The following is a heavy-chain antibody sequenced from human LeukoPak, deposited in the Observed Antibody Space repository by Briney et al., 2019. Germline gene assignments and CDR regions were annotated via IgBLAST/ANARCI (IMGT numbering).Heavy chain of an antibody. D-gene: IGHD3-10*01. CDR2: IYYSGST. CDR1: GGSISRGDYY. V-gene: IGHV4-30-4*01. CDR3: ARTHIKVRGVRDYYYGMDV. Sequence: SQTLSLTGTVSGGSISRGDYYWSWIRQPPGKGLEWIGYIYYSGSTYYNPSLKSRVTISVDTSKNQFSLKLSSVTAADTAVYYCARTHIKVRGVRDYYYGMDVWGQGTTVTVSS. J-gene: IGHJ6*02.